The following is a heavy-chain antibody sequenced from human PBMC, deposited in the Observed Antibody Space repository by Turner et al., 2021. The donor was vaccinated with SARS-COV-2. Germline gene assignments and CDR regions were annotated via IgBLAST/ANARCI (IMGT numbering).Heavy chain of an antibody. V-gene: IGHV4-39*01. CDR2: SYYRGST. CDR1: GDSISSDNYY. D-gene: IGHD3-22*01. Sequence: QLQLQESGPGLVKPSETLSLSCTVSGDSISSDNYYWGWIRQPPGKGLEWIGSSYYRGSTNYNPSLKSRVTISVDTSKNQFSLRLSSLTAADTAVYYCASHYYYDSSGPSNWFDPWGQGTLVTVSS. CDR3: ASHYYYDSSGPSNWFDP. J-gene: IGHJ5*02.